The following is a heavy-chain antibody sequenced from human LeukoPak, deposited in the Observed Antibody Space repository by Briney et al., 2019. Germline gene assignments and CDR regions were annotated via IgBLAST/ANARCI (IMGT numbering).Heavy chain of an antibody. CDR1: GFTFSSYA. D-gene: IGHD2-15*01. V-gene: IGHV3-23*01. CDR2: ISGSGDST. CDR3: AKARGGGCYSYLDY. Sequence: GGSLRLSCAASGFTFSSYAMSWVRQAPGKGLEWVSAISGSGDSTYYAGSVKGRFTISRDSSKNTLYLQMNSLRAEGTAVYYCAKARGGGCYSYLDYWGQGTLVTVSS. J-gene: IGHJ4*02.